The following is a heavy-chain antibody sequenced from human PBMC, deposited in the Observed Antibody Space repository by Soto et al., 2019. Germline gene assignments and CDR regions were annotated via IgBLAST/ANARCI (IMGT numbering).Heavy chain of an antibody. CDR3: ARDAYGMDV. CDR2: ISYDGNNK. J-gene: IGHJ6*02. CDR1: GITFTTHA. Sequence: QVHLVESRGGVVQPGRSLRLSCAASGITFTTHAMHWVRQAPGMGLDWVAVISYDGNNKYYADSVKGRFTISRDNSKNTLYLQMNSLSTEDTALYYCARDAYGMDVWGQGTTVTVSS. V-gene: IGHV3-30-3*01.